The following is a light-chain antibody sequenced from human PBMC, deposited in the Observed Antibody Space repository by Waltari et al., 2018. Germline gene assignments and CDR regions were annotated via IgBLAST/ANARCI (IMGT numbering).Light chain of an antibody. J-gene: IGKJ4*01. Sequence: EIVMTQSPATLSVSPGERATLSCRASQSVSSNLAWYQQKPGQAPRLLIYGASTRATGIPARFSGSESGTEFTLTISSLQSEDIAVYYCQQYNNWPPTTFGGGTKVEIK. CDR2: GAS. CDR1: QSVSSN. V-gene: IGKV3-15*01. CDR3: QQYNNWPPTT.